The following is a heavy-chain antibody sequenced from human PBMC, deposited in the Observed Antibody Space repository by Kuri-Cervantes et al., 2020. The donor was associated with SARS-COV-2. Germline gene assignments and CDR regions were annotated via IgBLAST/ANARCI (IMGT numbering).Heavy chain of an antibody. Sequence: GESLKISCAASGFSFSNYAMSWVRQAPGRGLEWVAVVYSSDARTYYADSAKGRFSISRDNSKNTVYLQTNSLRVEDTAVYYCAKVGLAQNYFWSGYYTGWGQGTLVTVSS. CDR2: VYSSDART. CDR3: AKVGLAQNYFWSGYYTG. D-gene: IGHD3-3*01. CDR1: GFSFSNYA. J-gene: IGHJ4*02. V-gene: IGHV3-23*05.